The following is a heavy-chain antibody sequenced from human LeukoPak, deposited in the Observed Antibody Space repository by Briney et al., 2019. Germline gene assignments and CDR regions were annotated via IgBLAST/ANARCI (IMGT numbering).Heavy chain of an antibody. CDR2: IVVGSGNT. Sequence: GASVKVSCKASGFTFTSSAMQWVRQARGQRLEWIGWIVVGSGNTNYAQKFQERVTITRDMSTSTAYMELSSLRSEDTAVYYCAADPKYSSGWYRARTFDIWGQGTMVTVSS. CDR3: AADPKYSSGWYRARTFDI. J-gene: IGHJ3*02. V-gene: IGHV1-58*02. CDR1: GFTFTSSA. D-gene: IGHD6-19*01.